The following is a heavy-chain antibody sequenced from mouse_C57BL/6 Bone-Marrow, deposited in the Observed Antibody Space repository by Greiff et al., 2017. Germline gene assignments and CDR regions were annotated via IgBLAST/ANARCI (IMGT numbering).Heavy chain of an antibody. CDR1: GFNIKDDY. CDR2: IDPENGDT. J-gene: IGHJ1*03. D-gene: IGHD1-2*01. CDR3: TTPNYYGRCFDV. Sequence: EVQLQQSGAELVRPGASVKLSCTASGFNIKDDYMHWVKQRPEQGLEWIGWIDPENGDTEYASKFQGKATITADTSSNTAYLQISSLTSEDTAVYYCTTPNYYGRCFDVWGTGTTVTVTS. V-gene: IGHV14-4*01.